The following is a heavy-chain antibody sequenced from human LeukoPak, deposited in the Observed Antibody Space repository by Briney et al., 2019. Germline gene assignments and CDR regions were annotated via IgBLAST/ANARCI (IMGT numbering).Heavy chain of an antibody. V-gene: IGHV5-51*01. Sequence: GESLKISCKASGYKFTNYWIGWVRQMPGKGLEWMGIIYPGDSDTRYSPSFQGQVTISADKSISTAYLQWSSLKASDTAMYYCASTYYYDSSGYYYDYWGQGTLVTVSS. J-gene: IGHJ4*02. CDR1: GYKFTNYW. CDR3: ASTYYYDSSGYYYDY. D-gene: IGHD3-22*01. CDR2: IYPGDSDT.